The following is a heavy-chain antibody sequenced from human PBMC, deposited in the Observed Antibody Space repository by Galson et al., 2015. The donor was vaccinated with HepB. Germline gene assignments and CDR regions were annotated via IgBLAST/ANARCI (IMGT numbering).Heavy chain of an antibody. CDR3: ARENCSSTSCYSLGAFDI. CDR2: IIPIFGTA. CDR1: GGTFSSYA. Sequence: SVKVSCKASGGTFSSYAISWVRQAPGQGLEWMGGIIPIFGTANYAQKFQGRVTITADESTSTAYMELSSLRSEDTAVYYCARENCSSTSCYSLGAFDIWGQGTMVTVSS. J-gene: IGHJ3*02. D-gene: IGHD2-2*02. V-gene: IGHV1-69*13.